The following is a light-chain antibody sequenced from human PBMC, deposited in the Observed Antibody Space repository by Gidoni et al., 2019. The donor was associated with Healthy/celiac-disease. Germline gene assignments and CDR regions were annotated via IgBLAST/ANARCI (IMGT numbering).Light chain of an antibody. CDR1: QSVSSY. Sequence: EIVLTQSPATLSLSPRERATLSCRASQSVSSYLAWYQQKPGQDPRLLIYDESNRATGSPTRFSGSGSGTDFTLTISSREPEDFAVYYCQQRSNWSWTFGQGTKVEIK. CDR2: DES. CDR3: QQRSNWSWT. J-gene: IGKJ1*01. V-gene: IGKV3-11*01.